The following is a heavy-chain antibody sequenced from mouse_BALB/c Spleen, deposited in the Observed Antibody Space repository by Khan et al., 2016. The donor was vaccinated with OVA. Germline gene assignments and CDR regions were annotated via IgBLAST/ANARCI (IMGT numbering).Heavy chain of an antibody. V-gene: IGHV2-2*01. CDR3: ARHSYRYDFTY. CDR2: IWSGGST. Sequence: VQLQESGPGLVQPSQSLSITCTVSGFSLTTYGIHWVRQSPGKGLEWLGVIWSGGSTDYNAPFISRLSISKDNSKSQVFFKMNSLQADDTAIYYCARHSYRYDFTYWGQGTLVTVS. CDR1: GFSLTTYG. J-gene: IGHJ3*01. D-gene: IGHD2-12*01.